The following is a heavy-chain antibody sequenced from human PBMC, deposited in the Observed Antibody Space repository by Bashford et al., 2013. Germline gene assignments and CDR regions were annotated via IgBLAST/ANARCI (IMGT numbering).Heavy chain of an antibody. D-gene: IGHD3-16*02. CDR1: GFTFNNFG. J-gene: IGHJ1*01. V-gene: IGHV3-30*18. CDR3: AKDRPRSPIVEH. Sequence: GGSLRLSCVGSGFTFNNFGMHWVRQAPGKGLQWVAVISYDGSDKYYADSVKGRFTISRDNSKNTLYLQMNSLRVEDTAVYYCAKDRPRSPIVEHWGPGTLVTVSS. CDR2: ISYDGSDK.